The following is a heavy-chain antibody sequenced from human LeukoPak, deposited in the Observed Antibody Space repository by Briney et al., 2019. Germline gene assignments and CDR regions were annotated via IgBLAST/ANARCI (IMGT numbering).Heavy chain of an antibody. V-gene: IGHV3-21*01. D-gene: IGHD4-23*01. CDR3: ARVSPDYGGYFDY. CDR2: ISSSSSYI. Sequence: PGGSLRLSCAASGFTFSSYSMNWVRQAPGKGLEWVSSISSSSSYIYYADSVKGRFAISRDNAKNSLYLQMNSLRAEDTAVYYCARVSPDYGGYFDYWGQGTLVTVSS. J-gene: IGHJ4*02. CDR1: GFTFSSYS.